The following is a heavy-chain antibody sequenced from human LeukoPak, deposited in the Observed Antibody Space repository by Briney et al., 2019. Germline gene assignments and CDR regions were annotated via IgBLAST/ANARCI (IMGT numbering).Heavy chain of an antibody. Sequence: QPGGSLRLSCAASGFTFSSYAMSWVRQVPGKGLEWVSGISGSGGSTYYADSVKGRCTISRDNSKNTLSLQMNSLRAEDTALYYCARGKGIAVSSFDYWGQGTLGTVSS. CDR3: ARGKGIAVSSFDY. V-gene: IGHV3-23*01. CDR2: ISGSGGST. D-gene: IGHD6-19*01. CDR1: GFTFSSYA. J-gene: IGHJ4*02.